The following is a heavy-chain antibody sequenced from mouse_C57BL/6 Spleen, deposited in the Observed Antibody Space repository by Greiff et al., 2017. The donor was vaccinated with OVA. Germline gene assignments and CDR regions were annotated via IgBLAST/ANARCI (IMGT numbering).Heavy chain of an antibody. CDR3: ARRGRYDYVYAMDY. CDR2: INPNNGGT. Sequence: DVQLQESGPELVKPGASVKMSCKASGYTFTDYNMHWVKQSHGKSLEWIGYINPNNGGTSYNQKFKGKATLTVNKSSSTAYMELRSLTSEDSAVYYCARRGRYDYVYAMDYWGQGTSVTVSS. J-gene: IGHJ4*01. D-gene: IGHD2-4*01. V-gene: IGHV1-22*01. CDR1: GYTFTDYN.